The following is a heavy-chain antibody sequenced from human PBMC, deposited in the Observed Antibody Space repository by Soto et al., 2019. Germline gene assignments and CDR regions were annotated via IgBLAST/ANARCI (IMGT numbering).Heavy chain of an antibody. V-gene: IGHV4-59*08. J-gene: IGHJ6*02. D-gene: IGHD3-10*01. Sequence: QVQLQESDPGLVKPSETMSLSCTVSGGSISSYYWSWFRQSPGKRMEWIGYVHHSWGSSYNPSLQSRVAISLDTSKSQFSLKVTSVTATDTAVYYCARQGFGPLHGLADVWGQGTTVTVSS. CDR1: GGSISSYY. CDR3: ARQGFGPLHGLADV. CDR2: VHHSWGS.